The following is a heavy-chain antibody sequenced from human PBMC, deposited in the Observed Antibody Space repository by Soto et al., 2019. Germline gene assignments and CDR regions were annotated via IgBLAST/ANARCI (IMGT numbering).Heavy chain of an antibody. CDR2: IYNGGRT. J-gene: IGHJ4*02. Sequence: TCTVSGDSISSAGYHWSWIRQSPGKGLEWIGYIYNGGRTFYRPSLESRINMSLDATKNSYSLRLTSVTAADTAVYYCARAPVGMDSINFFDHWGQGILVTVSS. V-gene: IGHV4-30-4*01. CDR3: ARAPVGMDSINFFDH. D-gene: IGHD2-8*01. CDR1: GDSISSAGYH.